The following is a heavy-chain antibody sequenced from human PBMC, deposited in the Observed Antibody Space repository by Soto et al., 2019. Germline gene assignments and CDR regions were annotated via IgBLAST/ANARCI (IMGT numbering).Heavy chain of an antibody. V-gene: IGHV1-3*01. D-gene: IGHD6-19*01. CDR3: ARAAVAVAGKGFFQH. Sequence: ASVKVSCKASGYTFTSYAMHWVRQAPGQRLEWMGWINAGNGNTKYSQKFQGRVTITRDTSASTAYIELSSLRSEDTAVYYCARAAVAVAGKGFFQHWGQGTLVTVSS. CDR1: GYTFTSYA. J-gene: IGHJ1*01. CDR2: INAGNGNT.